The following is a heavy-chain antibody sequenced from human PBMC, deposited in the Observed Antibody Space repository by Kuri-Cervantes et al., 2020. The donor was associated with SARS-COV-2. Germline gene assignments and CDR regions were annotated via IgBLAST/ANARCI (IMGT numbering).Heavy chain of an antibody. V-gene: IGHV3-11*04. J-gene: IGHJ4*02. CDR3: ARDLNGDYLVDY. D-gene: IGHD4-17*01. CDR2: ISSSGSTI. Sequence: GSLRLSCAASGFTFSDYYMSWIRQAPGKGLEWVSYISSSGSTIYYADSEKGRFTISRDNAKNSLYLQMNSLRAEDTAVYYCARDLNGDYLVDYWGQGTLVTVSS. CDR1: GFTFSDYY.